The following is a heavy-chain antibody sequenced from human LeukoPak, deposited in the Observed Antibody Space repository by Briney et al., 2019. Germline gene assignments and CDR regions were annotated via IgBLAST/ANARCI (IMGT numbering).Heavy chain of an antibody. CDR2: INHSGST. CDR3: ARHRRSPTYYYDSSGYYSFDY. Sequence: SETLSLTCAVYGGSFSGYYWSWIRQPPGKGLEWIGEINHSGSTNYNPSLKSRVTISVDTSKNQFSLKLSSVTAADTAVYYCARHRRSPTYYYDSSGYYSFDYWGQGTLVTVSS. CDR1: GGSFSGYY. J-gene: IGHJ4*02. V-gene: IGHV4-34*01. D-gene: IGHD3-22*01.